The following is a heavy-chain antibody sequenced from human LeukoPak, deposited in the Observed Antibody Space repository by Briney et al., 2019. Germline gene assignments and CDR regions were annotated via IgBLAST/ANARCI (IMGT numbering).Heavy chain of an antibody. J-gene: IGHJ4*02. D-gene: IGHD6-19*01. CDR3: AKGYSSGWQIFDY. CDR1: GFTFSSYA. V-gene: IGHV3-23*01. Sequence: PGGSLRLSCAASGFTFSSYAMSWVRQAPGKGLEWVSGISGSGGSTYYADSVKGRFTISRDSSKNTLYLQMNSLRAEDTAVYYCAKGYSSGWQIFDYWGQGTLVTVSS. CDR2: ISGSGGST.